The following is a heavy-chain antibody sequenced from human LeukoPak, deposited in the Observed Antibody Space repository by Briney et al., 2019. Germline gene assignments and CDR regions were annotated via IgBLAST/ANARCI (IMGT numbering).Heavy chain of an antibody. CDR3: AKDRDGYKRLNWYFDL. J-gene: IGHJ2*01. CDR2: ISYDGSNK. Sequence: PGGSLRLSCAASGFTFSSYAMHWVRQAPGKGLEWVAVISYDGSNKYYADSVKGRFTISRDNSKNALYLQMNSLRAEDTAVYYCAKDRDGYKRLNWYFDLWGRGTLVTVSS. CDR1: GFTFSSYA. V-gene: IGHV3-30*04. D-gene: IGHD5-24*01.